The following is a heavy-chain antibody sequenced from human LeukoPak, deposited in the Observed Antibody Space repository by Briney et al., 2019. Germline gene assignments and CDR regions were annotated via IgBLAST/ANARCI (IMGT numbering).Heavy chain of an antibody. CDR2: ISSSGSTI. V-gene: IGHV3-11*01. J-gene: IGHJ4*02. D-gene: IGHD5-18*01. CDR1: GFTVSDYY. CDR3: ASAGRYSYGATWVDY. Sequence: GGSLRLSCAASGFTVSDYYMSWIRQAPGKGLEWVSYISSSGSTIYYADSVKGRFTISRDNAKNSLYLQMNSLRAEDTAVYYCASAGRYSYGATWVDYWGQGTLVTVSS.